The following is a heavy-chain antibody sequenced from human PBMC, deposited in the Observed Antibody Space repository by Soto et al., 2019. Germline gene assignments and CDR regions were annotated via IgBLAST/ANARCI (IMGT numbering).Heavy chain of an antibody. CDR2: INTYNGNT. CDR1: GYTFTRYG. V-gene: IGHV1-18*01. CDR3: AMVDVYVTPSPQDV. J-gene: IGHJ6*01. Sequence: QVQLVQSGAEVKNPGASVEVSCKASGYTFTRYGIGWARQAPGQGLEWMGWINTYNGNTNYAQNVQGRVTLTTDTATSAAYMGLRSLRPNDTAIYYCAMVDVYVTPSPQDVWGQGATVIVSS. D-gene: IGHD3-16*01.